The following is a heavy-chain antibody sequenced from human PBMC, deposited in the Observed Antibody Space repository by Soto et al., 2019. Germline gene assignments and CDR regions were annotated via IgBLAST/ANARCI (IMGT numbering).Heavy chain of an antibody. CDR1: GFSLTTSGVG. CDR3: AHRVLRTVFGLVTTTAIYFDF. J-gene: IGHJ4*02. Sequence: QITLNESGPTLVKPTQTLTLTCTFSGFSLTTSGVGVGWIRQSPGKAPEWLALIYWDDDKRYSPSLKSRLTITKDTSKNQVVLKMANLDTADTATYYCAHRVLRTVFGLVTTTAIYFDFWGQGTPVAVSS. D-gene: IGHD3-3*01. CDR2: IYWDDDK. V-gene: IGHV2-5*02.